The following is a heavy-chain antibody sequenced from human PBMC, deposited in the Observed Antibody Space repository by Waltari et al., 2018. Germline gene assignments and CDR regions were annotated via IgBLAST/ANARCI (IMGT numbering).Heavy chain of an antibody. CDR3: AKGSLRQWLARGEYFDY. D-gene: IGHD6-19*01. CDR1: GFTFDAYA. CDR2: ISWNSGSI. Sequence: VQLVESGGGVVRPGRSLRLSCAASGFTFDAYAMHWVRQAPGKGLEWVSGISWNSGSIGYADSVKGRFTISRDNAKNSLYLQMNSLRAEDTALYYCAKGSLRQWLARGEYFDYWGQGTLVTVSS. V-gene: IGHV3-9*01. J-gene: IGHJ4*02.